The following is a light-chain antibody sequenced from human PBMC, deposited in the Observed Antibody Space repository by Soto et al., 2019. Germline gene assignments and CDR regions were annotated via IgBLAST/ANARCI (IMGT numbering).Light chain of an antibody. CDR1: QSVIRN. J-gene: IGKJ1*01. V-gene: IGKV3-15*01. CDR3: QQYDSWT. CDR2: GAS. Sequence: IVMTQSPATLSVSPGERATLSCRASQSVIRNLAWYQQKPGQSPRLLIYGASTRATGIPARSIGSGSGTEFTLTIGSLQSEDFAVYYCQQYDSWTFGQGTKVDIK.